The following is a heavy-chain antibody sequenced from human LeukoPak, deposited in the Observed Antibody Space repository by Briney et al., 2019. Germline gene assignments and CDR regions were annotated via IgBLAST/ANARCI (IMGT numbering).Heavy chain of an antibody. CDR3: ARPDYSGFDWGFDF. D-gene: IGHD5-12*01. V-gene: IGHV1-69*05. CDR1: GGTFNTFA. J-gene: IGHJ4*02. Sequence: SVKLSCKASGGTFNTFAISWVRQAPGQGLEWMGGIFPFFGSANYAQKFQDRFTITTNESTTTAYMVLNNLTSEDTAVYYCARPDYSGFDWGFDFWGQGTLVTVSS. CDR2: IFPFFGSA.